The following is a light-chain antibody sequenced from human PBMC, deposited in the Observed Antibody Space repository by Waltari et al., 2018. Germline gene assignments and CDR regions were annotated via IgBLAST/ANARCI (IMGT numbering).Light chain of an antibody. V-gene: IGKV3-11*01. J-gene: IGKJ4*01. CDR3: QVYGSSPLT. Sequence: EIVLTQSPATLSFSPGERAPLPCRASQSISSYLAWYQQKPGQAPRLLIYDASNRATGIPARFSGGGSGTDFTLTISSLEPEDFAVYYCQVYGSSPLTFGGGTKVEI. CDR2: DAS. CDR1: QSISSY.